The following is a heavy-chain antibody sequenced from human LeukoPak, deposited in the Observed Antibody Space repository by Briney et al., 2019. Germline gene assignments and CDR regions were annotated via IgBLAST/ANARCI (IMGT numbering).Heavy chain of an antibody. CDR3: ARLSGYSYGTFDY. CDR2: IYSGGST. Sequence: ETLSLTCSVSGGSISSSSYYWGWVRQAPGKGLEWVSLIYSGGSTYYADSVKGRFTIPRDNSKNTLYLQMNSLRAEDTAVYYCARLSGYSYGTFDYWGQGTLVTVSS. D-gene: IGHD5-18*01. J-gene: IGHJ4*02. CDR1: GGSISSSSYY. V-gene: IGHV3-66*01.